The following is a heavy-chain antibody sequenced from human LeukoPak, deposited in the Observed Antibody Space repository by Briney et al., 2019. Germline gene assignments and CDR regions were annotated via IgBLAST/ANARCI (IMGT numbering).Heavy chain of an antibody. CDR2: IYYSGST. CDR1: GGSISSYY. J-gene: IGHJ6*02. D-gene: IGHD4-17*01. V-gene: IGHV4-59*01. CDR3: ASAATRDYGDYEPETYYYYGMDV. Sequence: SETLSLTCTVSGGSISSYYWSWIRQPPGKGLEWIGYIYYSGSTNYNPSLKSRVTISVDTSKNQFSLKLSSVTAADTAVYYCASAATRDYGDYEPETYYYYGMDVWGQGTTVTVSS.